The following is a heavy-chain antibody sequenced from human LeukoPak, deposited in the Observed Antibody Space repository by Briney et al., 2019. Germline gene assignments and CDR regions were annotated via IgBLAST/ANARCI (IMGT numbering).Heavy chain of an antibody. CDR3: ARLHLITMVRGVTNWFDP. CDR2: IYHSGST. D-gene: IGHD3-10*01. Sequence: SETLSLTCTVSGGCISSYYWHWIRQHPGKGLEWIGYIYHSGSTYYNPSLKSRVTISVDTSKNQFSLKLSSVTAADTAVYYCARLHLITMVRGVTNWFDPWGQGTLVTVSS. V-gene: IGHV4-59*06. CDR1: GGCISSYY. J-gene: IGHJ5*02.